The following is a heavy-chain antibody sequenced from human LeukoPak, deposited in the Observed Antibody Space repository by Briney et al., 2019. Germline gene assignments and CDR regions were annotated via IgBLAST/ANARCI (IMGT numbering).Heavy chain of an antibody. CDR1: GFTFSSYA. J-gene: IGHJ4*02. D-gene: IGHD1-26*01. V-gene: IGHV3-30-3*01. Sequence: GGSLRLSCAASGFTFSSYAMHWVRQAPGKGLEWVAVISYDGSNKYYADSVKGRFTISRDNSKNTLYLQMNSLRAEDAAVYYCGSGSNGDYWGQGTLVTVSS. CDR2: ISYDGSNK. CDR3: GSGSNGDY.